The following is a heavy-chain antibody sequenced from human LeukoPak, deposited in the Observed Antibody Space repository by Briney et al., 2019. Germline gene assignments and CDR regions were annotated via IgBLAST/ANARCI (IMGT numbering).Heavy chain of an antibody. CDR2: INPSGGST. V-gene: IGHV1-46*01. CDR3: ATRTVGYCTNGVCPFDY. D-gene: IGHD2-8*01. Sequence: GASVKVSCKASGYTFTSYYMHWVRQAPGQGLEWMGIINPSGGSTSYAQKFQGRVTMTRDTSTSTVYMELSSLRSEDTAVYYCATRTVGYCTNGVCPFDYWGQGTLVTVSS. J-gene: IGHJ4*02. CDR1: GYTFTSYY.